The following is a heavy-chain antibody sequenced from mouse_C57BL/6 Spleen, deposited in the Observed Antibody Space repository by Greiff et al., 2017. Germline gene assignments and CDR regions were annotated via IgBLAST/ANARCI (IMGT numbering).Heavy chain of an antibody. CDR1: GYTFTDYN. J-gene: IGHJ3*01. V-gene: IGHV1-18*01. D-gene: IGHD1-1*01. Sequence: VQLQQSGPELVKPGASVKIPCKASGYTFTDYNMDWVKQSHGKSLEWIGDINPNNGGTIYNQKFKGKATLTVDKSSSTAYMELRSLTSEDTAVYYCARGIYYGSSYGFAYWGQGTLVTVAA. CDR2: INPNNGGT. CDR3: ARGIYYGSSYGFAY.